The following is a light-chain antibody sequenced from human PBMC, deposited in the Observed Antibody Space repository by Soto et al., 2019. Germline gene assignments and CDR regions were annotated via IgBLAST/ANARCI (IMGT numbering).Light chain of an antibody. V-gene: IGKV1-5*01. CDR1: QSISGW. J-gene: IGKJ1*01. CDR2: DAS. CDR3: QQYDTYSGT. Sequence: DIQMTQSPSTLSASVGDRVTITCRASQSISGWLAWYQQKPGTAPKLLIYDASSLKRGVPSRFSGSGSGTEFTLTISSLQPDDFATYYCQQYDTYSGTFGQGTK.